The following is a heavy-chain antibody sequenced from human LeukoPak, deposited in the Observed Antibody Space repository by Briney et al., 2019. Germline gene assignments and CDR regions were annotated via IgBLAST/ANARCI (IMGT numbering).Heavy chain of an antibody. D-gene: IGHD6-19*01. CDR1: GFTFSSYW. CDR3: ARDQSSGWYPHWFDP. V-gene: IGHV3-74*01. J-gene: IGHJ5*02. Sequence: GGSLRLSCAASGFTFSSYWLHWVRQAPAKGLVGISRINSDGSSTSYADSVKGRFTISRDNAKNTLYLQMNSLRAEDTAVYYCARDQSSGWYPHWFDPWGQGTLVTVSS. CDR2: INSDGSST.